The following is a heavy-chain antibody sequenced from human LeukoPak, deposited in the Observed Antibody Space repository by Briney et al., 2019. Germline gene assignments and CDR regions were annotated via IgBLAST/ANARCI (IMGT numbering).Heavy chain of an antibody. Sequence: SETLSLTCTVSGGSISNYYWRWIRQPPGKGLEWIGYISHSGSTKYNPSLKSRVTVSVDTSQNQFSLRLTSVTAADTAVYWCARDARGYNYDSSWFDTWGQGTLVTVSS. CDR3: ARDARGYNYDSSWFDT. D-gene: IGHD5-18*01. J-gene: IGHJ5*02. CDR2: ISHSGST. V-gene: IGHV4-59*01. CDR1: GGSISNYY.